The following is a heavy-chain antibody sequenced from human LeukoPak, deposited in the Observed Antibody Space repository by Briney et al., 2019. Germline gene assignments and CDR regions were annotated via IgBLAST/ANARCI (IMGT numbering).Heavy chain of an antibody. CDR1: GYSFTSYW. J-gene: IGHJ4*02. V-gene: IGHV5-51*01. CDR3: ARHLSGSVDY. CDR2: IYPGDSAT. Sequence: GESLKISRKGSGYSFTSYWIGWVRQMPGKGLEWMGIIYPGDSATRYSPSFQGQVTHPADKSNSPADPQRGSLKASDAAMYYWARHLSGSVDYWGQGTLVTVSS. D-gene: IGHD3-10*01.